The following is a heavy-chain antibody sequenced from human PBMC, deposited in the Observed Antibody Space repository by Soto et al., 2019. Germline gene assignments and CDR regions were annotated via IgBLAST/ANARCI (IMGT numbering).Heavy chain of an antibody. J-gene: IGHJ4*02. CDR2: IIPIFGTA. D-gene: IGHD2-2*01. V-gene: IGHV1-69*13. CDR3: ARIHEIGYCSSTSCYYFDY. CDR1: GGTFSSCA. Sequence: EASVKVSCKASGGTFSSCAISWVRQAPGQGLEWMGGIIPIFGTANYAQKFQGRVTITADESTSTAYMELSSLRSEDTAVYYCARIHEIGYCSSTSCYYFDYWGQGTLVTVSS.